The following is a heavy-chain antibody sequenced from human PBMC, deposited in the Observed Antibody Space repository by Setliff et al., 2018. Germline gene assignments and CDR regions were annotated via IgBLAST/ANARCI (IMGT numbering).Heavy chain of an antibody. Sequence: PSETLSLTCTVSGASISSSSYYWSWIRQPPGKGLEWIGEINHSGSTNYNPSLKSRVTISVDTSKNQFSLKLSSVTAADTAVYYCASYRQDVNYWGQGTLVTVSS. D-gene: IGHD4-4*01. CDR1: GASISSSSYY. J-gene: IGHJ4*02. CDR2: INHSGST. CDR3: ASYRQDVNY. V-gene: IGHV4-39*07.